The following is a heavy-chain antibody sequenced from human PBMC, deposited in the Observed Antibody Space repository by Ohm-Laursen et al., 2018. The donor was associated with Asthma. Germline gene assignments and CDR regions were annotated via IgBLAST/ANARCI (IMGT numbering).Heavy chain of an antibody. Sequence: SLRLSCAASGFTFSSYAMHWVRQAPGKGLEWVAVISYDGSNKYYADSVKGRFTISRDNSKNTLYLQMNSLRAEDTAVYYCARDHDLGQWLGAFDYWGQGTLVTVSS. J-gene: IGHJ4*02. CDR1: GFTFSSYA. CDR3: ARDHDLGQWLGAFDY. D-gene: IGHD6-19*01. CDR2: ISYDGSNK. V-gene: IGHV3-30-3*01.